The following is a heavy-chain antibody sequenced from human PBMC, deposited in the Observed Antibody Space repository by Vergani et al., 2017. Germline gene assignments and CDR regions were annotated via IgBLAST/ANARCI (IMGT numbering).Heavy chain of an antibody. J-gene: IGHJ6*02. CDR2: ISAYNGNT. V-gene: IGHV1-18*01. CDR1: GYTFTSYG. CDR3: ARETPRQLYAVAGTYYYYGMDV. D-gene: IGHD6-19*01. Sequence: QVQLVQSGAEVKKPGASVKVSCKASGYTFTSYGISWVRQAPGQGLEWMGWISAYNGNTNYAQKLQGRVTMTTDTSTSTAYMELRSLRSDDTAVYYCARETPRQLYAVAGTYYYYGMDVWGQGTTVTVSS.